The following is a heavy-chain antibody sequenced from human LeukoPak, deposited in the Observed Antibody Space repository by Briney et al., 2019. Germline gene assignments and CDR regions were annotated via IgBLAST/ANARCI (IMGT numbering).Heavy chain of an antibody. CDR2: ISYDGSNK. CDR3: AKGITMVRGVSS. CDR1: GFTFSSYG. Sequence: GGSLRLSCAASGFTFSSYGMHWVRQAPGKGLEWVAVISYDGSNKYYADSVKGRFTISRDNSKNTLYLQMNSLRAEDTAVYYCAKGITMVRGVSSWGKGTTVTVSS. V-gene: IGHV3-30*18. J-gene: IGHJ6*04. D-gene: IGHD3-10*01.